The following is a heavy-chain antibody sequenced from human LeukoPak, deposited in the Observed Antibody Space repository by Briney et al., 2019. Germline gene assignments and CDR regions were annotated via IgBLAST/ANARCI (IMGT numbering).Heavy chain of an antibody. CDR1: GFIFSSSW. V-gene: IGHV3-21*04. CDR3: AKTLTEARITIFGVVIRPYDY. CDR2: ISSSSSYI. Sequence: GGSLRLSCAASGFIFSSSWLSWVRQAPGKGLEWVSSISSSSSYIYYADSVKGRFTISRDNAKNSLYLQMNSLRAEDTAVYYCAKTLTEARITIFGVVIRPYDYWGQGTLGTVSS. J-gene: IGHJ4*02. D-gene: IGHD3-3*01.